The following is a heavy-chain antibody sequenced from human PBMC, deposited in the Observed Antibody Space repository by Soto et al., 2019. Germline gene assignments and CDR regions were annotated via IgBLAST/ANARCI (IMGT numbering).Heavy chain of an antibody. CDR2: VHSTGIT. CDR3: ERDSVSLTLFAS. CDR1: GGSMSGYQ. J-gene: IGHJ4*02. D-gene: IGHD3-10*01. Sequence: QVELQESGPRLVRPSETLYLTCTVSGGSMSGYQWSWVRQPAGKGLEWIGRVHSTGITDYNPSVESRITVSLDTSEKQFALKVRSVTAADPALDFGERDSVSLTLFASWCQGIRVTGSS. V-gene: IGHV4-4*07.